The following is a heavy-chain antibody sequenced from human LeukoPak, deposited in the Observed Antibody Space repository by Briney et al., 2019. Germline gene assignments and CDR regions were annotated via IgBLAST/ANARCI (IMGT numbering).Heavy chain of an antibody. CDR2: ISSSSSYI. V-gene: IGHV3-21*01. J-gene: IGHJ4*02. CDR1: GFTFSSSS. Sequence: GGSLRLSCAASGFTFSSSSMNWVRQAPGKGLEWVSSISSSSSYIYYADSVKGRFTISRHNAKNSLYLQMSRLRAEDTAVYYCARDSDSSGDGADFDYWGQGTLVTVSS. CDR3: ARDSDSSGDGADFDY. D-gene: IGHD3-22*01.